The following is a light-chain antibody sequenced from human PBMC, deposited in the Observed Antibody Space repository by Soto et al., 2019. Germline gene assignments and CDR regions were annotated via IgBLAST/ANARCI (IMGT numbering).Light chain of an antibody. J-gene: IGLJ2*01. CDR3: TSWTTSTTMI. CDR1: KKDIGAYNY. CDR2: DVN. V-gene: IGLV2-14*03. Sequence: QSGPEQPFPRSGAPGTATPISSTGNKKDIGAYNYVSWYQQHPGKAPKLMIYDVNIRPSGVSNRFSGSKSGNTASLTISGLQAEDEADYYCTSWTTSTTMIFGGGTKVTVL.